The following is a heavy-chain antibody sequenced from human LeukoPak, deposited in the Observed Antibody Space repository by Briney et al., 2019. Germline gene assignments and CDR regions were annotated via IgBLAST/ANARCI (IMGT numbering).Heavy chain of an antibody. Sequence: ASVNLSCKASGYTFTNYYIHWVRQAPGQGLEWMAIINPNSGSTNYAQKFQGRVTMTRDTSTSTVYMELSSLRPEDTAMYYCARKKSTAHFDYWGQGTLVTVSS. CDR2: INPNSGST. V-gene: IGHV1-46*01. CDR1: GYTFTNYY. D-gene: IGHD5-18*01. CDR3: ARKKSTAHFDY. J-gene: IGHJ4*02.